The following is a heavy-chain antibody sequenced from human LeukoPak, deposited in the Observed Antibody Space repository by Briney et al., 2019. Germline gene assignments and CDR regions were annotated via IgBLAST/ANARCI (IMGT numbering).Heavy chain of an antibody. V-gene: IGHV4-59*08. D-gene: IGHD3-3*01. CDR2: IYYSGST. CDR3: ARLVVSFYVTNNFWVYFDY. CDR1: GGSISSYY. Sequence: SSETLSLTCTVSGGSISSYYWSWIRQPPGKGLEWIGYIYYSGSTNYNPSLKSRVTISVDTSKNQFSLKMTSVTAADTAVYYCARLVVSFYVTNNFWVYFDYWGQGTLVTISS. J-gene: IGHJ4*02.